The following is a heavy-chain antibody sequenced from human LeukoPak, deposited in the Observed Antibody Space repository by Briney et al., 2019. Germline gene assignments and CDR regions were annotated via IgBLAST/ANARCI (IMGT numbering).Heavy chain of an antibody. CDR3: ARRGGVAGYFDY. D-gene: IGHD6-19*01. J-gene: IGHJ4*02. CDR1: NFSINSDFY. CDR2: IFHGGST. V-gene: IGHV4-38-2*02. Sequence: SETLSLTCTVSNFSINSDFYWAWIRQPPGRGLEWIGTIFHGGSTFYKRSLKSRVTMSVDKSKNQFSLKLTSVTAADTAVYYCARRGGVAGYFDYWGQGTLVTVSS.